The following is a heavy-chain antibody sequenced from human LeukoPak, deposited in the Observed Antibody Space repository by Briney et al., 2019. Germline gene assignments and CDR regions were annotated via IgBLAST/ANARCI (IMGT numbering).Heavy chain of an antibody. CDR3: ARDCWDYGSGSYCGVDY. CDR1: GFTFSSYS. V-gene: IGHV3-21*01. CDR2: ISSSSSYI. J-gene: IGHJ4*02. D-gene: IGHD3-10*01. Sequence: PGGSLILSCAASGFTFSSYSMNWVRQAPGKGLEWVSSISSSSSYIYYADSVKGRFTISRDNAKNSLYLQMNSLRAGDTAVYYCARDCWDYGSGSYCGVDYWGQGTLVTVSS.